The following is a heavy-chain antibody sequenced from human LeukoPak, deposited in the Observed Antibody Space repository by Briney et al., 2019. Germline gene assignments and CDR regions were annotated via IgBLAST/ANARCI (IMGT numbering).Heavy chain of an antibody. CDR2: ISYDESDK. D-gene: IGHD2-2*01. J-gene: IGHJ4*02. CDR1: GFTFSRFA. CDR3: ARNTCSSSSCYSQKFDY. Sequence: GGSLRLSCAASGFTFSRFAMYWVRQAPGKGLEWVAVISYDESDKYFADSVKGRFTLYRDYSKNTLYLEMNSLRTKDTAVYYCARNTCSSSSCYSQKFDYWGQGTLVTVSS. V-gene: IGHV3-30-3*01.